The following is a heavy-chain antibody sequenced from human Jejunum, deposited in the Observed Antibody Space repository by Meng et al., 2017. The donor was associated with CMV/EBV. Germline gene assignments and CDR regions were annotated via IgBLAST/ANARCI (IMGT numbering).Heavy chain of an antibody. Sequence: QVQLVQSVAEVEKVGASGTVSCKTAVYIFDNFDISWVRLAAGKRLEWMGWISGFNGYTAYAQKFKGRVSMTTDTSASTAYLELRSLRSEDTAVYYCTRDRTYSNSPHIHFHHWGQGTLVTVSS. CDR1: VYIFDNFD. CDR3: TRDRTYSNSPHIHFHH. CDR2: ISGFNGYT. D-gene: IGHD6-13*01. V-gene: IGHV1-18*01. J-gene: IGHJ1*01.